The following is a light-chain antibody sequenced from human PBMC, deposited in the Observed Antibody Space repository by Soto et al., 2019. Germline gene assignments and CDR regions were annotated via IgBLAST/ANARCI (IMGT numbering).Light chain of an antibody. CDR2: GAS. V-gene: IGKV3-20*01. J-gene: IGKJ2*01. CDR1: QSVSSSY. Sequence: IVLTQSPGTLSLSPGERATLSCRASQSVSSSYLAWYQQKPGLAPRLLIYGASSRATGIPDRFSGSGSGTDFTLTISRLEPEDFAVYYCQQYGSSPPYTFGQGTKLEIK. CDR3: QQYGSSPPYT.